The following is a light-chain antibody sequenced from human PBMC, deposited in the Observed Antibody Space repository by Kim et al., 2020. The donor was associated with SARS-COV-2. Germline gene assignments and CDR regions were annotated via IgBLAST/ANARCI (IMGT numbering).Light chain of an antibody. Sequence: VLTQSPGTLSLSPGERATLSCRASQSISSSYLAWYKQRPGQAPRLFIYGTSARATGIPDRFSGSGSGTDFTLTISRLEPEDFAVYYCQHYDTSPRLTFGGGTKVDIK. CDR2: GTS. CDR1: QSISSSY. CDR3: QHYDTSPRLT. J-gene: IGKJ4*01. V-gene: IGKV3-20*01.